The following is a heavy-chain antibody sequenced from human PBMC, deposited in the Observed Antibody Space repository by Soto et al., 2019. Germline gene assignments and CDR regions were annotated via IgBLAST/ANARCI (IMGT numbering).Heavy chain of an antibody. CDR2: MNPNSGNT. D-gene: IGHD3-22*01. CDR1: GYTFTSYD. CDR3: ASGWWGIKGYYGLDY. V-gene: IGHV1-8*01. J-gene: IGHJ4*02. Sequence: QVQLVQSGAEVKKPGASVKVSCKASGYTFTSYDINWVRQATGQGLEWMGWMNPNSGNTGYAQKFQGRVTMTRNTSIRTAYMELSSLRSEDTAVYSCASGWWGIKGYYGLDYWGQGTLVTVSS.